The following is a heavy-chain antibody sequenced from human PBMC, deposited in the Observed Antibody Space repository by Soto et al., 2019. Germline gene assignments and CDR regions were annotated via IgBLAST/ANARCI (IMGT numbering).Heavy chain of an antibody. D-gene: IGHD3-22*01. CDR3: ARQEDYYDSSGYYPYYYYGMDV. J-gene: IGHJ6*02. CDR2: IYPGDSDT. Sequence: KSSGEGCGWSVSRYWRWWVHQKQGKGLKWMWIIYPGDSDTRYSPSFQGQVTISADKSISTAYLQWSSLKASDTAMYYCARQEDYYDSSGYYPYYYYGMDVWGQGTTVTVSS. V-gene: IGHV5-51*07. CDR1: GWSVSRYW.